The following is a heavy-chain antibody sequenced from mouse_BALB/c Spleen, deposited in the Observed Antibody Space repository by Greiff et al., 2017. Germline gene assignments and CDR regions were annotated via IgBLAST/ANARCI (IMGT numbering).Heavy chain of an antibody. CDR3: ATTMITTKAMDY. J-gene: IGHJ4*01. CDR2: ITPSTGYT. CDR1: GYTFTSYW. D-gene: IGHD2-4*01. Sequence: VQLQQSGAELATPGASVKMSCKASGYTFTSYWMHWVKQRPGQGLEWIGYITPSTGYTEYNQKFKDKATLTADKSSSTAYMQLSSLTSEDSAVYYCATTMITTKAMDYGGQGTSVTVSS. V-gene: IGHV1-4*01.